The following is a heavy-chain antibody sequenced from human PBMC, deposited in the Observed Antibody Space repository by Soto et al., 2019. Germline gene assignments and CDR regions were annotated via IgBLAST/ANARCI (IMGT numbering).Heavy chain of an antibody. Sequence: ASVKVSCKASGYTFTSYDINWVRQATGQGLEWMGWMNPNSGNTGYTQKFQGRVTMTRNTSISTAYMELSSLRSEDTAVYYCARGATWIGNRDDYWGQGTLVTVSS. D-gene: IGHD5-12*01. CDR3: ARGATWIGNRDDY. CDR2: MNPNSGNT. V-gene: IGHV1-8*01. CDR1: GYTFTSYD. J-gene: IGHJ4*02.